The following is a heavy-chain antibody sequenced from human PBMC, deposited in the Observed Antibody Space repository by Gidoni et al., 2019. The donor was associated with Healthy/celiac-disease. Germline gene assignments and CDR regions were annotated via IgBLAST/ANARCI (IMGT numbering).Heavy chain of an antibody. V-gene: IGHV3-7*03. Sequence: EGQLVESGGGLVKTVGSMRLSCSASGFTFSSYWMSWVRQAPGKGLEWVANINQDGSEKYYVDSVKGRFTISRDNAKNSLYLQMNSLRAEDTAVYYCASLSCSGGSCYSRAFYWGQGTLVTVSS. J-gene: IGHJ4*02. CDR2: INQDGSEK. CDR3: ASLSCSGGSCYSRAFY. D-gene: IGHD2-15*01. CDR1: GFTFSSYW.